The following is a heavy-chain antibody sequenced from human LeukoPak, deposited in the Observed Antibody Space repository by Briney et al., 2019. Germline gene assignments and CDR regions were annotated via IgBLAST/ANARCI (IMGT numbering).Heavy chain of an antibody. CDR2: INSSGPIT. J-gene: IGHJ4*02. CDR3: ASNYYDSSGYFYAAGY. V-gene: IGHV3-48*02. D-gene: IGHD3-22*01. CDR1: GFSFSTYN. Sequence: PGGSLRLSCAASGFSFSTYNMNWVRQAPGKGLEWISYINSSGPITYYADSVKGRFTISRDNAKNSLYLQMNSLRDEDTAVYYCASNYYDSSGYFYAAGYWGQGTLVTVSS.